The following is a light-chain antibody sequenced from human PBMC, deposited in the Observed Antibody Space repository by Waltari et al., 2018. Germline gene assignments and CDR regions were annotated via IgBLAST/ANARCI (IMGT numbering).Light chain of an antibody. Sequence: QSVLTQPPSASRPPGQSVPTSRSVCSSTLGCHTVNWYQQLPGTAPKLLIYSNNQRPSGVPNRFSGSKSGTSASLAISGLQSEDEADYYCAAWDDSLNGWVFGGGTKLTVL. CDR1: SSTLGCHT. CDR3: AAWDDSLNGWV. J-gene: IGLJ3*02. CDR2: SNN. V-gene: IGLV1-44*01.